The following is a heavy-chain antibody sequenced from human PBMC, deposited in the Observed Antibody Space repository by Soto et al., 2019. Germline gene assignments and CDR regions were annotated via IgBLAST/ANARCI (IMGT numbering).Heavy chain of an antibody. J-gene: IGHJ6*02. D-gene: IGHD6-6*01. Sequence: AWWSLRLSCSASVSNFNSFEMNWFRQAPGKGLEWVSYISNSATTIYYADAVKGRFTISRDNTKNSLYLQMNSLRAEDTAMYYCARVYSSSSGKGMDVWGQGTTVTVSS. V-gene: IGHV3-48*03. CDR1: VSNFNSFE. CDR3: ARVYSSSSGKGMDV. CDR2: ISNSATTI.